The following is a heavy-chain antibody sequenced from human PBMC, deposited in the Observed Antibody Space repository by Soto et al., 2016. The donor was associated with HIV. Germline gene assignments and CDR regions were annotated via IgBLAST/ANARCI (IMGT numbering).Heavy chain of an antibody. CDR3: ARVGHSGSYYSWYFDL. Sequence: VQLVESGGGLVQPGGSLRLSCAASGFTFSSYWMHWVRQAPGKGLVWVSRINSDGSSTSYADSVKGRFTISRDNAKNTLYLQMNSLRAEDTAVYYCARVGHSGSYYSWYFDLWGRGTLVTVSS. J-gene: IGHJ2*01. V-gene: IGHV3-74*01. CDR2: INSDGSST. CDR1: GFTFSSYW. D-gene: IGHD1-26*01.